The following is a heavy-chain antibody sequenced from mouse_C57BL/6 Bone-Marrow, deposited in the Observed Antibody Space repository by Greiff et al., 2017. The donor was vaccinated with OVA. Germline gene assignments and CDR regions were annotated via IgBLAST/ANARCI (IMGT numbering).Heavy chain of an antibody. D-gene: IGHD1-1*01. CDR2: SRNKANDYTT. CDR1: GFTFSDFY. Sequence: EVKLVESGGGLVQSGRSLRLSCATSGFTFSDFYMEWVRQAPGKGLEWIAASRNKANDYTTEYSASVKGRFIVSRDTSQSILYLQMNALRAEDTAIYYCARDASLYGSSAHWYFDVWGTGTTVTVSS. J-gene: IGHJ1*03. V-gene: IGHV7-1*01. CDR3: ARDASLYGSSAHWYFDV.